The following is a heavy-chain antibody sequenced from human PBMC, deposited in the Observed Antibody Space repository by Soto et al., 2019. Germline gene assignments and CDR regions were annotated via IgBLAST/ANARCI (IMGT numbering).Heavy chain of an antibody. CDR2: VYHSGST. CDR3: ARDTGLAPTVWGY. Sequence: QVQLQESGPGLVKPSQTLSLTCSVSGDSIRGGGHYWNWIRQFPGKGLEWIGYVYHSGSTHYNPSLRGRLTISIDTSQKPFSLRLISVTAADTALYYCARDTGLAPTVWGYWGHGTQVTVSS. J-gene: IGHJ4*03. V-gene: IGHV4-31*03. D-gene: IGHD7-27*01. CDR1: GDSIRGGGHY.